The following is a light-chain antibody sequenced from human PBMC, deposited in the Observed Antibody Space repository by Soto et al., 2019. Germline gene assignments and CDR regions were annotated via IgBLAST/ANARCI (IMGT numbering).Light chain of an antibody. J-gene: IGKJ5*01. CDR3: MQGTHWPIT. CDR1: QSLVHSDGIAY. V-gene: IGKV2-30*02. CDR2: KVS. Sequence: DVVMPQSPLSLPVTLGQPASISCRSNQSLVHSDGIAYFSWFQQRPGRCQRRLIYKVSNRDSGVPARFSGSGSGTDFALKISRVEAEDVGVYYCMQGTHWPITFGQGTRLEIK.